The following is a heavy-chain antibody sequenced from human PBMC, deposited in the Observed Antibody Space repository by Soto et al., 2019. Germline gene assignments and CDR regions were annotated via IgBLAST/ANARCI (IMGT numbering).Heavy chain of an antibody. CDR1: GFTFSNAW. D-gene: IGHD4-17*01. J-gene: IGHJ4*02. V-gene: IGHV3-15*01. CDR2: IKSKTDGGTT. Sequence: GGSLRLSCAASGFTFSNAWVSWVRQAPGKGLEWVGRIKSKTDGGTTDYAAPVKGRFTISRDDSKNTLYLQMNSLKTEDTAVYYCTTESDYGDSTYWGQGTLVTVSS. CDR3: TTESDYGDSTY.